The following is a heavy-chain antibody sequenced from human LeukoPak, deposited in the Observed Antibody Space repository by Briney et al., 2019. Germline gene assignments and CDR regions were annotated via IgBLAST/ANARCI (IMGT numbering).Heavy chain of an antibody. CDR1: GFIFSPYA. D-gene: IGHD1-26*01. CDR3: AKEGEPLYYYYGMDV. J-gene: IGHJ6*02. CDR2: ISSEGKTT. V-gene: IGHV3-64*04. Sequence: PGGSLRLSCSASGFIFSPYAMHWVRQAPGKGLEYVSSISSEGKTTYYADSVKGRFTISRDNSKNTLYLQMDSLRAEDTAIYYCAKEGEPLYYYYGMDVWGQGTTVTVSS.